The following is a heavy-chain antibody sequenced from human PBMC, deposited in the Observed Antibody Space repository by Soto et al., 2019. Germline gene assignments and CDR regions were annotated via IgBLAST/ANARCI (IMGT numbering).Heavy chain of an antibody. CDR3: VRDRSYPFYFDS. CDR2: INPYSGGT. CDR1: GYTFTDYF. Sequence: ASVKVSCKSSGYTFTDYFIHWVRQAPGQGLEWMGCINPYSGGTNSAQNFQGRVTMTRDTSISTAYMELTSLRSDDTAVYYCVRDRSYPFYFDSWGQGTLVTVSS. J-gene: IGHJ4*02. V-gene: IGHV1-2*02. D-gene: IGHD3-10*01.